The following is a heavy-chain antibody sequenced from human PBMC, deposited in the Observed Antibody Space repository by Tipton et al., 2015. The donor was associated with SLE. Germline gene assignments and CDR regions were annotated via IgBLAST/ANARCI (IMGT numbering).Heavy chain of an antibody. CDR3: ARGDGQQLVEGFDP. CDR1: GGSLNSGSFIAYY. J-gene: IGHJ5*02. V-gene: IGHV4-34*01. Sequence: TLSLTCAVYGGSLNSGSFIAYYWSWIRQPPGKGLEWVGDIDHSGSTNYKPSLKSRPTISVDTSKNQFSLRLSSVTAADTAVYYCARGDGQQLVEGFDPWGQGTLVTVSS. CDR2: IDHSGST. D-gene: IGHD6-13*01.